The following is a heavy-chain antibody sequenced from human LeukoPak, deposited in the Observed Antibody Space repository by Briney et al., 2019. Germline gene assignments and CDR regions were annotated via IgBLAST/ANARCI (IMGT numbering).Heavy chain of an antibody. V-gene: IGHV1-69*04. Sequence: SVKVSCKASGGTFSSYAISWVRQAPGQGLEWMGRIIPILGIANYAQKFQGRVTITADKSTSTAYMELSSLRSEDTAVYYCASAGDSSGYYYWGQGTLVTVSS. CDR2: IIPILGIA. J-gene: IGHJ4*02. D-gene: IGHD3-22*01. CDR1: GGTFSSYA. CDR3: ASAGDSSGYYY.